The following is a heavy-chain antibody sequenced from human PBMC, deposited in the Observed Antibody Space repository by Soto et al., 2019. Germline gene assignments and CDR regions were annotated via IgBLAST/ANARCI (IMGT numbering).Heavy chain of an antibody. CDR1: GYTFTSYY. Sequence: ASVKVSCKASGYTFTSYYMHWVRQAPGQGLEWMGIINPSGGSTSYAQKFQGRVTMTRDTSTSTVYMELSSLRSEDTAVYYCAREGGRNYVYYYYMDVWGKGTTVTVSS. CDR2: INPSGGST. D-gene: IGHD4-4*01. CDR3: AREGGRNYVYYYYMDV. J-gene: IGHJ6*03. V-gene: IGHV1-46*03.